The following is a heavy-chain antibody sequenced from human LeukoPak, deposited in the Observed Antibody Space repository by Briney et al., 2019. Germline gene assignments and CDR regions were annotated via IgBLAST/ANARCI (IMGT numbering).Heavy chain of an antibody. CDR1: GGSISSGSYY. J-gene: IGHJ5*02. CDR2: IYTSGST. D-gene: IGHD2-2*01. Sequence: SQTLSLTCTVSGGSISSGSYYWSWIRQPAGKGLEWIGRIYTSGSTNYNPSLKSRVTISVDTSKNQFSLKLSSVTAADTAVYYCVRGPYCSSTSCPTTGFDPWGQGTLVTVSS. CDR3: VRGPYCSSTSCPTTGFDP. V-gene: IGHV4-61*02.